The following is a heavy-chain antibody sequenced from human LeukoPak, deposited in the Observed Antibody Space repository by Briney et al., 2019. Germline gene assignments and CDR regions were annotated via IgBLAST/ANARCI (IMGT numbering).Heavy chain of an antibody. CDR3: ARQRGYCSSGSCYFDY. J-gene: IGHJ4*02. V-gene: IGHV3-48*01. D-gene: IGHD2-15*01. CDR2: ISSSSSTI. CDR1: GFTFSSYS. Sequence: PGGSLRLSCAASGFTFSSYSMNWVRQAPGKGLEWVSYISSSSSTIYYADSVKGRFTISRDNAKNSLYLQMNSLRAEDTAAYYCARQRGYCSSGSCYFDYWGQGTLVTVSS.